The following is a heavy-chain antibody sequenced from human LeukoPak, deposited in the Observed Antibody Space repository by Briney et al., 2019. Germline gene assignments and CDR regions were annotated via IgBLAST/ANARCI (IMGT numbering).Heavy chain of an antibody. V-gene: IGHV3-23*01. Sequence: PGGSLRLSCAASGFTFSTYAITWVRQGPGKGLEWVSAIRPAGDRTYYASSVRGRFTISRDNSKDTVYLQINGQRVEDTAVYYCAREQSGTRGWYTVDYWGQGTLVTVSS. D-gene: IGHD6-19*01. CDR3: AREQSGTRGWYTVDY. CDR1: GFTFSTYA. CDR2: IRPAGDRT. J-gene: IGHJ4*02.